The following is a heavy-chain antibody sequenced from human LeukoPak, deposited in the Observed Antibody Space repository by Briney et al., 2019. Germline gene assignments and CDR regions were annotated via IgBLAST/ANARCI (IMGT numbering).Heavy chain of an antibody. Sequence: GGSLRLSCAASGFTFRSYNMNWVRQAPGKRPEWVSSISSSSSSYIYYADSVKGRFTISRDNAKNSLYLQMNSLRAEDTALYYCARGASRADYWGQGTLVTVSS. V-gene: IGHV3-21*01. CDR3: ARGASRADY. CDR2: ISSSSSSYI. J-gene: IGHJ4*02. CDR1: GFTFRSYN.